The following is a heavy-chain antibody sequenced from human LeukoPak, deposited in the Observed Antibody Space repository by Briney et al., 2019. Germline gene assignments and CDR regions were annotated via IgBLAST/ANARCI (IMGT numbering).Heavy chain of an antibody. CDR2: INTDGSST. J-gene: IGHJ4*02. CDR1: GFTFSSYW. D-gene: IGHD6-13*01. CDR3: ARGLGGYTSSQAY. V-gene: IGHV3-74*01. Sequence: GGSLRLSCAASGFTFSSYWMHWVRQAPGKELVWVSRINTDGSSTNYADSVKGRFTISRDNAKNTLYLQMNSLRAEDTAVYYCARGLGGYTSSQAYWGQGTLVTVSS.